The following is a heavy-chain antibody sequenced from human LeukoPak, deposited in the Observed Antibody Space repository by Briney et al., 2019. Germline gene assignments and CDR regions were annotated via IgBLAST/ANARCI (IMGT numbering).Heavy chain of an antibody. CDR1: GGSITSDNW. V-gene: IGHV4-4*02. J-gene: IGHJ6*02. CDR3: ARDRDGMGV. Sequence: SETLSLTCAVSGGSITSDNWWTWVRQPPGKGLEWIGAIYHSGSTDYNPSLKSRVTISVDKSKNQFSLRLDSVTAADTAVYFCARDRDGMGVWGQGTTVTVSS. CDR2: IYHSGST.